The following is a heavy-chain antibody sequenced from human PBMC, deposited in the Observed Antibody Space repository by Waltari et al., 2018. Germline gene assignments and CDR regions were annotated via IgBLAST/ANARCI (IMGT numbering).Heavy chain of an antibody. CDR3: ARVGPSSHYAYWFDP. D-gene: IGHD3-16*01. CDR2: IYADEST. Sequence: EVQLVETGGGLIQPGGSLRLSCAASGFTVYTTYISWVRLAPGKGLEWVSVIYADESTYYADSVKGRFTISRDNSKNTVYLQMNILRAADTAVYYCARVGPSSHYAYWFDPWGQGTLVTVSS. CDR1: GFTVYTTY. J-gene: IGHJ5*02. V-gene: IGHV3-53*02.